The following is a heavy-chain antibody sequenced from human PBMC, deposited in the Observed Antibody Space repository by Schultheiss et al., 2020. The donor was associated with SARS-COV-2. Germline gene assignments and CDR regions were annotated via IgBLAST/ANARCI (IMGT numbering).Heavy chain of an antibody. V-gene: IGHV3-11*01. Sequence: GGSLRLSCAASGFTFSDYYMSWIRQAPGKGLEWVSYISSSGSTIYYADSVKGRFTISRDNAKNSLYLQMNSLRAEDTALYYCAKDIGQQWLVGASFDPWGQGTLVTVSS. CDR3: AKDIGQQWLVGASFDP. CDR1: GFTFSDYY. D-gene: IGHD6-19*01. CDR2: ISSSGSTI. J-gene: IGHJ5*02.